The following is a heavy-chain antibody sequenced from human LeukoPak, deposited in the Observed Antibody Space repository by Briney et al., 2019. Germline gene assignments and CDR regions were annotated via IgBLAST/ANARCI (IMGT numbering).Heavy chain of an antibody. CDR1: GFTFSSYT. D-gene: IGHD3-22*01. J-gene: IGHJ4*02. CDR2: ISSSSSTI. V-gene: IGHV3-48*02. CDR3: APRGVVVNY. Sequence: GGSLRLSGAASGFTFSSYTMNWVRQAPGKVLEWVSYISSSSSTIYYADSVKGRFTISRDNAKNSLYLQMDSLRDEDTAVYYCAPRGVVVNYWGQGTLVTVSS.